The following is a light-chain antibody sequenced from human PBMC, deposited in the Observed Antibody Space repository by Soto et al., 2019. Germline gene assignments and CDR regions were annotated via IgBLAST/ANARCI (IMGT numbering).Light chain of an antibody. V-gene: IGLV1-44*01. CDR2: NND. Sequence: QSVLTQPPSASGTPGQRVTISCSGSSSNIGSHFVNWYQQLPGTAPKLLMYNNDQRPSGVPDRFSGSKSGTSASLAISGLQSEDEADYYCAAWDDSLNGLVFGGGTKLTVL. J-gene: IGLJ2*01. CDR1: SSNIGSHF. CDR3: AAWDDSLNGLV.